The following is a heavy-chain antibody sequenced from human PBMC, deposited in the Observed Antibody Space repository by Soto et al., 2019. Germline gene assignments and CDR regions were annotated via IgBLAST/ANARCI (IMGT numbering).Heavy chain of an antibody. J-gene: IGHJ4*02. Sequence: GGSLRLSCAASGFTFNTHWMHWVRQAPGKGLVWVSRINSDGSITDYADSVKGRFSISRDNPRNTLYLQMNSLSPEDTAVYYCARAMTSVGAAAKGDFWGQGTRVPVSS. V-gene: IGHV3-74*01. CDR2: INSDGSIT. CDR1: GFTFNTHW. CDR3: ARAMTSVGAAAKGDF. D-gene: IGHD1-26*01.